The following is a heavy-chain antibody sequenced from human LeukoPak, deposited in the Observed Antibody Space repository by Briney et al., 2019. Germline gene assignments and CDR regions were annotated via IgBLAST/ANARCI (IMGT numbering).Heavy chain of an antibody. CDR1: GYTFTGYY. Sequence: TSVKVSCKASGYTFTGYYMHWVRQAPGQGLEWMGWINPDSGGTNYAQKFQGRVTMTRDTSISTAYMELSRLRSDDTAVYYCARGGSYRTYNWFDPWGQGTLVTVSS. CDR3: ARGGSYRTYNWFDP. V-gene: IGHV1-2*02. CDR2: INPDSGGT. D-gene: IGHD1-26*01. J-gene: IGHJ5*02.